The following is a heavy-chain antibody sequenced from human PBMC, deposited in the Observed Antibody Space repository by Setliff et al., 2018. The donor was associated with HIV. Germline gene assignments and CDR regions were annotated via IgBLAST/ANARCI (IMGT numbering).Heavy chain of an antibody. D-gene: IGHD1-1*01. CDR2: IYASGST. CDR3: AAYRSGAHWFDP. CDR1: GDSIRSYY. V-gene: IGHV4-4*07. Sequence: PSETLSLTCTVSGDSIRSYYWSWIRQPAGKGLEWIGRIYASGSTNYNPSLKSRVTMSIDTSKKQFSLKLNSVTAADTAVYYCAAYRSGAHWFDPWGQGTLVTVSS. J-gene: IGHJ5*02.